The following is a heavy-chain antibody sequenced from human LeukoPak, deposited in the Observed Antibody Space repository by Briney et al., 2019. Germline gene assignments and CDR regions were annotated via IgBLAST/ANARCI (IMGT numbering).Heavy chain of an antibody. CDR3: ARHGYDFWSGYSISP. CDR1: GYSISSGYY. Sequence: SETLSLTCTVSGYSISSGYYWGWIRQPPGQGLEWIGSIYHSGSTYYNPSLKSRVTISVDTSKNQFSLKLSSVTAADTAVYYCARHGYDFWSGYSISPWGQGTLVTVSS. CDR2: IYHSGST. V-gene: IGHV4-38-2*02. D-gene: IGHD3-3*01. J-gene: IGHJ4*02.